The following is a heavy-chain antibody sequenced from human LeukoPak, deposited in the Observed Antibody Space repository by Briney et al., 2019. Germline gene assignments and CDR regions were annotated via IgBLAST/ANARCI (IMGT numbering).Heavy chain of an antibody. Sequence: PGRSLRLSCAASGFTFDDYAMHWVRQAPGKGLEWVSGISWNSGSIGYADSVKGRFTISRDNAKNSLYLQMNSWRAEETALYYCAKDLSHPPYYMDVWGKGTTVTVSS. CDR2: ISWNSGSI. CDR1: GFTFDDYA. CDR3: AKDLSHPPYYMDV. V-gene: IGHV3-9*01. J-gene: IGHJ6*03.